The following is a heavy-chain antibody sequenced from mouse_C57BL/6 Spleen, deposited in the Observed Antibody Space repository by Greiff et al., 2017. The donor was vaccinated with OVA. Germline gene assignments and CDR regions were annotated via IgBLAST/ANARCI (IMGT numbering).Heavy chain of an antibody. Sequence: DVLLVESGGGLVKPGGSLKLSCAASGFTFSSYTMSWVRQTPEKRLEWVATISGGGGNTYYPDSVKGRFTISRDNAKNTLYLQMSSLRSEDTAMYYCARQGYWGQGTTLTVSS. J-gene: IGHJ2*01. CDR1: GFTFSSYT. CDR3: ARQGY. CDR2: ISGGGGNT. V-gene: IGHV5-9*01.